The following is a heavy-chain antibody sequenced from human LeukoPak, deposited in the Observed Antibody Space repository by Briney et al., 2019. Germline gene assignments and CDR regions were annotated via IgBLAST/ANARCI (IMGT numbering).Heavy chain of an antibody. CDR2: ISGSGGST. CDR1: GFTFSSYA. CDR3: AKDPSRYSGSYYNFFDY. D-gene: IGHD1-26*01. Sequence: GGSLRLSCAASGFTFSSYAMSWVRQAPGKGLEWVSAISGSGGSTYYADSVKGRFTISRDNSKNTLYLQMNSLRAGDTAVYYCAKDPSRYSGSYYNFFDYWGQGTLVTVSS. V-gene: IGHV3-23*01. J-gene: IGHJ4*02.